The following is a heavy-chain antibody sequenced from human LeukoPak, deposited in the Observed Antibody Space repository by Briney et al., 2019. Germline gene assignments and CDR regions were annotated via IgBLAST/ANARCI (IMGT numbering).Heavy chain of an antibody. D-gene: IGHD5-12*01. CDR2: ISYDGSNK. CDR1: GFTFSNYA. J-gene: IGHJ6*03. V-gene: IGHV3-30*04. Sequence: GRSLRLSCAASGFTFSNYAMHWVRQAPGKGLEWVAVISYDGSNKYYADSVKGRFTISRDNSKNTLYLQMSSLRAEDTAVYYCARSLATSYYYMDVWGKGPTVTVSS. CDR3: ARSLATSYYYMDV.